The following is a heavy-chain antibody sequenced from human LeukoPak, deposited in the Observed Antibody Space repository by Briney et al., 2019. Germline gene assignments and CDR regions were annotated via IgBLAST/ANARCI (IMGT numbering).Heavy chain of an antibody. CDR2: IYHSGST. V-gene: IGHV4-30-2*01. J-gene: IGHJ4*02. CDR3: ARIRRSDFWGGPEPYFDY. D-gene: IGHD3-3*01. CDR1: GGSISSGGYY. Sequence: PSETLSLTCTVSGGSISSGGYYWSWIRQPPGKGLEWIGYIYHSGSTYYNPSLKSRVTISVDRSKNQFSLKLSSVTAADTAVYYCARIRRSDFWGGPEPYFDYWGQGTLVTVSS.